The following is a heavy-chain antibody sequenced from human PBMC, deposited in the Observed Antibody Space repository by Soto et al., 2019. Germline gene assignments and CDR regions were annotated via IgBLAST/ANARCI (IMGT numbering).Heavy chain of an antibody. D-gene: IGHD3-10*01. Sequence: GASVKVSCKAYGYTFTSYAMHWVRQAPGQRLEWMGWINAGNGNTKYSQKFQGRVTITRDTSANTAYMELSSLRSEDTAVYYCARSDRITMVRGVDNWFDPWGQGTLVTVSS. CDR2: INAGNGNT. J-gene: IGHJ5*02. CDR3: ARSDRITMVRGVDNWFDP. CDR1: GYTFTSYA. V-gene: IGHV1-3*01.